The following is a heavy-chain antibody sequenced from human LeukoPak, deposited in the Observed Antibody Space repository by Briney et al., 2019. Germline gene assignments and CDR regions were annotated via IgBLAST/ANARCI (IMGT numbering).Heavy chain of an antibody. CDR2: ISAYNGNT. CDR3: ARVCPTEKRITIFGVANYYYYYYMDV. CDR1: GYTFTSYG. D-gene: IGHD3-3*01. J-gene: IGHJ6*03. V-gene: IGHV1-18*01. Sequence: GASVKVSCKASGYTFTSYGISWVRQAPGQGLEWMGWISAYNGNTNYAQKLQGRVTMTTDTSTSTAYMELRSLRSDDTAVYYCARVCPTEKRITIFGVANYYYYYYMDVWGKGTTVTVSS.